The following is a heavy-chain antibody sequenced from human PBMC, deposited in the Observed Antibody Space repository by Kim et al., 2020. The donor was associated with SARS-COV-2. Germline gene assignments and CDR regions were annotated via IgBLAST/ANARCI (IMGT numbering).Heavy chain of an antibody. Sequence: SEILSLTCTVSGGSISSYYWSWIRQPPGKGLEWIGYIYYSGSTNYNPSLKSRVTISVDTTKNQFSLKLSSVTAADTAVYYCARHTNDYGDYVDYCGQGT. V-gene: IGHV4-59*08. CDR2: IYYSGST. J-gene: IGHJ4*02. CDR3: ARHTNDYGDYVDY. D-gene: IGHD4-17*01. CDR1: GGSISSYY.